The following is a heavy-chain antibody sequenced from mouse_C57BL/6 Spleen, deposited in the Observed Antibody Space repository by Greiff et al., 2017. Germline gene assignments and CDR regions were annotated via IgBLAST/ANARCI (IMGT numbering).Heavy chain of an antibody. D-gene: IGHD2-3*01. CDR1: GYSITSGYY. J-gene: IGHJ3*01. Sequence: EVHLVESGPGLVKPSQSLSLTCSVTGYSITSGYYWNWIRQFPGNKLEWMGYISYDGSNNYNPSLKNRISITRDTSKNQFFLKLNSVTTEDTATYYCAREGDGYQAWFADWGQGTLVTVSA. CDR2: ISYDGSN. V-gene: IGHV3-6*01. CDR3: AREGDGYQAWFAD.